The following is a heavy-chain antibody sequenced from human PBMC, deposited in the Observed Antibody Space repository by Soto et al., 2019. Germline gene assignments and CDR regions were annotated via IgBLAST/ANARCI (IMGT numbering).Heavy chain of an antibody. CDR3: AKGIAAAVPNWFVP. Sequence: GGSLTLSCAASGFTFSSYVMSWVRQAPGKGLEWVSAISGSGGSTYFADSVKGRFTISRDSSKNIVYLQMNGLKAEDTAVYYCAKGIAAAVPNWFVPWGQGTRATVSS. CDR1: GFTFSSYV. CDR2: ISGSGGST. V-gene: IGHV3-23*01. D-gene: IGHD6-13*01. J-gene: IGHJ5*02.